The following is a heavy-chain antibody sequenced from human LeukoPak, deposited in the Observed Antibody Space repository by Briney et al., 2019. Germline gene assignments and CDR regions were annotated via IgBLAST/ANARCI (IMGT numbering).Heavy chain of an antibody. CDR2: IYYSGST. V-gene: IGHV4-31*03. D-gene: IGHD5-24*01. CDR1: GGSISSGGYY. Sequence: PSETLSLTCTVSGGSISSGGYYWSWIRQHPGKGLEWIGYIYYSGSTYYNPSLKSRVTISVDTSKNQFSLKLSSVTAADTAVYYCARAGRVDDGNNRIWGQGTLVTVSS. CDR3: ARAGRVDDGNNRI. J-gene: IGHJ4*02.